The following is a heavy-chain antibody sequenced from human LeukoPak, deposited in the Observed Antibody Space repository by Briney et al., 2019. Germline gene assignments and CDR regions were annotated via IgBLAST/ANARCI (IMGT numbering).Heavy chain of an antibody. CDR3: ATVNDSSAEDAFDI. D-gene: IGHD3-22*01. J-gene: IGHJ3*02. Sequence: VASVKVSCKASGGTFSSYAISWVRQAPGQGLEWMGGIIPIFGTANYAQKFQGRVTITADESTSTAYMELSSLRSEDTAVYYCATVNDSSAEDAFDIWGQGTMVTVSS. CDR1: GGTFSSYA. CDR2: IIPIFGTA. V-gene: IGHV1-69*13.